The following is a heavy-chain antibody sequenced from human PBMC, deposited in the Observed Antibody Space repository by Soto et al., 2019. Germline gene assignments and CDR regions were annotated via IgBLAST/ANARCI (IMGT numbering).Heavy chain of an antibody. V-gene: IGHV3-15*07. CDR3: TTDSYSTIIIVRFDY. Sequence: GGSLRLSCAASGFTFSNAWINWVRQAPGKGLEWVGRIKSKNDGGTTDYAEPVKDRFAISRDDSNNMVYLQMNRLKIEDTAVYYCTTDSYSTIIIVRFDYWGHGTLVTVSS. CDR2: IKSKNDGGTT. CDR1: GFTFSNAW. D-gene: IGHD3-22*01. J-gene: IGHJ4*01.